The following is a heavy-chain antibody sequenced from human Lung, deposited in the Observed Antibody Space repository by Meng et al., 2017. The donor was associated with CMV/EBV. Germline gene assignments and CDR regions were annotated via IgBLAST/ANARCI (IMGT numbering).Heavy chain of an antibody. J-gene: IGHJ4*02. CDR3: ARDRNPAVAGTGLDY. CDR2: VYYSGTT. CDR1: GGSIGSSGYY. V-gene: IGHV4-39*07. D-gene: IGHD6-19*01. Sequence: SETLSLTCTVSGGSIGSSGYYWGWIRQPPGKGLEWIGAVYYSGTTYYNPSLKSRITISVDTSKNQFSLKLYSVTAADTAVYYCARDRNPAVAGTGLDYWGQGXLVTVSS.